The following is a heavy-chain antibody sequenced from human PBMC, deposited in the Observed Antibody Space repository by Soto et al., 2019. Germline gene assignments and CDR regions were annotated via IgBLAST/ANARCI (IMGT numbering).Heavy chain of an antibody. CDR1: GFTFSSYG. CDR3: AREGSYGSSTSCYVGIAFDI. CDR2: IWYDGSNK. Sequence: QVQLVESGGGVVQPGRSLRLSCAASGFTFSSYGMHWVRQAPGKGLEWVAVIWYDGSNKYYADSVKGRFTISRDNSKNTLYLQMNSLRAEDTAVYYCAREGSYGSSTSCYVGIAFDIWGQGTMVTVSS. V-gene: IGHV3-33*01. D-gene: IGHD2-2*01. J-gene: IGHJ3*02.